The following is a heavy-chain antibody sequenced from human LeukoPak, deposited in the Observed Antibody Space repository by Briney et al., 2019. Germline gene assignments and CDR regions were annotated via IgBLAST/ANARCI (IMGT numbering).Heavy chain of an antibody. V-gene: IGHV1-24*01. CDR2: FDPEDGET. CDR1: GYTLTELS. D-gene: IGHD3-10*01. Sequence: SVKVSCKVSGYTLTELSMHWVRQAPGKGLEWMGGFDPEDGETICAQKFRGRVTMTEDTSTDTAYMELSSLRSEDTAVYYCATVGVEIYYGSGSYQPATNYKVSKVNWFDPWGQGTLVTVSS. CDR3: ATVGVEIYYGSGSYQPATNYKVSKVNWFDP. J-gene: IGHJ5*02.